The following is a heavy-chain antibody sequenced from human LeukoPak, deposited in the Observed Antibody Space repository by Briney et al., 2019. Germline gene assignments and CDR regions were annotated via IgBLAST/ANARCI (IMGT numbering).Heavy chain of an antibody. CDR2: ISGSGGST. Sequence: PGGSLRLSCAGSGFTFSSHAMSWVRQAPGKGLEWVSAISGSGGSTYYGDSVKGRFTISRDNSRSTLYLQMNSLRADDTAVYYCSKKGQNGDYGKPDWGQGTLVTVSS. J-gene: IGHJ4*02. D-gene: IGHD4-17*01. CDR3: SKKGQNGDYGKPD. V-gene: IGHV3-23*01. CDR1: GFTFSSHA.